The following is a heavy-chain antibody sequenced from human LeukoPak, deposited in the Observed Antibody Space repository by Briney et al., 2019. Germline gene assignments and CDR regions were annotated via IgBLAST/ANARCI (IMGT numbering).Heavy chain of an antibody. V-gene: IGHV4-4*02. CDR3: ASLYSSGPLAAFDI. Sequence: PSGTLSLTYAVSGGSISSSNWWSWVRQPPGKGLEWIGEIYHSGSTNYNPSLKSRVTISVDKSKNQFSLKLSSVTAADTAVYYCASLYSSGPLAAFDIWGQGTMVTVSS. CDR2: IYHSGST. J-gene: IGHJ3*02. CDR1: GGSISSSNW. D-gene: IGHD6-19*01.